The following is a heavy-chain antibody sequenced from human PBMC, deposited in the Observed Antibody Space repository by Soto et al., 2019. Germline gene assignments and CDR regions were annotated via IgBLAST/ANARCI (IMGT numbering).Heavy chain of an antibody. J-gene: IGHJ6*02. CDR1: GFTFSSYA. V-gene: IGHV3-23*01. Sequence: GGSLRLSCAASGFTFSSYAMSWVRQAPGKGLEWVSAISGGGGSTYYADSVKGRFTISRDNSKNTLYLQMNSLRAEDTAVYYCARIRITIFGVVSGPYYYYYGMDVWGQGTTVTVSS. D-gene: IGHD3-3*01. CDR3: ARIRITIFGVVSGPYYYYYGMDV. CDR2: ISGGGGST.